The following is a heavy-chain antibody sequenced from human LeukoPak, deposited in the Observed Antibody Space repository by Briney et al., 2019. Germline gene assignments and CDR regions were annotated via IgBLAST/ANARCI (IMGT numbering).Heavy chain of an antibody. Sequence: SETLSLTCAVYGGSFSGYYWSWIRQPPGKGLEWIGEINHSGSTNYNPSLKSRVTISVDTSKNQFSLKLSSVTAADTAVYYCAREGIAAAGTGRLFDYWGQGTLVTVSS. CDR1: GGSFSGYY. CDR2: INHSGST. J-gene: IGHJ4*02. CDR3: AREGIAAAGTGRLFDY. D-gene: IGHD6-13*01. V-gene: IGHV4-34*01.